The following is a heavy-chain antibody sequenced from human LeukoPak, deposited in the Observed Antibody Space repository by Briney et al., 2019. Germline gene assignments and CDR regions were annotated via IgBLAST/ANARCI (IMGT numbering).Heavy chain of an antibody. Sequence: GESLKISCQASGYSFTKYWIGWGRQMSGKGLEWMGIIYPGDSDTRYSPSFQGQVTISADKSISTAYLQWSSLRASDTAMYYCAVSGSYYRYYFDYWGQGTLVTVSS. V-gene: IGHV5-51*01. J-gene: IGHJ4*02. CDR1: GYSFTKYW. CDR2: IYPGDSDT. D-gene: IGHD1-26*01. CDR3: AVSGSYYRYYFDY.